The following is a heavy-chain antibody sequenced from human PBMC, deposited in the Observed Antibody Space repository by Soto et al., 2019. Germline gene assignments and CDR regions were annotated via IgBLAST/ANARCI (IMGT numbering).Heavy chain of an antibody. CDR2: INPNSGGT. V-gene: IGHV1-2*04. D-gene: IGHD2-2*01. CDR1: GYTFTGYY. Sequence: ASVKVSCKASGYTFTGYYMHWVRQAPGQGLEWMGWINPNSGGTNYAQKFQGWVTMTRDTSISTAYMELSRLRSDDTAVYYCARDESSCSSTSCYASYYMDVGGKGTTVTVSS. CDR3: ARDESSCSSTSCYASYYMDV. J-gene: IGHJ6*03.